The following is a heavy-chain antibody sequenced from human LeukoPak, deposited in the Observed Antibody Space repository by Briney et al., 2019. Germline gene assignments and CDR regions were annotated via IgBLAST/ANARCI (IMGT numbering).Heavy chain of an antibody. Sequence: PVKVSCKASGGTFSSYAISWVRQAPGQGLEWMGGIIPIFGTANYAQKFQGRVTITADESTSTAYMELSSLRSEDTAVYYCASSPPFIAVAGGDYWYFDLWGRGTLVTVSS. CDR1: GGTFSSYA. CDR3: ASSPPFIAVAGGDYWYFDL. CDR2: IIPIFGTA. V-gene: IGHV1-69*13. D-gene: IGHD6-19*01. J-gene: IGHJ2*01.